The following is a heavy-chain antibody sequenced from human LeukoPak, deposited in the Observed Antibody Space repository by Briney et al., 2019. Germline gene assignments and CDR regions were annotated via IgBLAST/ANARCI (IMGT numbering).Heavy chain of an antibody. D-gene: IGHD1-14*01. V-gene: IGHV3-7*01. J-gene: IGHJ6*03. Sequence: GGSLRLSCEASGLTFSRYWMTWVRQAPGKGLEWVANIKQDGSEKYYVDSVKGRFTSSRDNAKNSLDLQMNSLRAEDTAIYYCASRYSASYKCMDVWGKGTTVTVSS. CDR2: IKQDGSEK. CDR1: GLTFSRYW. CDR3: ASRYSASYKCMDV.